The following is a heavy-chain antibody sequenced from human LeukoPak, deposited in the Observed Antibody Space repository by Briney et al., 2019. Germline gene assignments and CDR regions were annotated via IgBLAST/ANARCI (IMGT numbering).Heavy chain of an antibody. CDR1: GGSISSGSYY. V-gene: IGHV4-61*02. J-gene: IGHJ4*02. CDR2: IYTSGST. CDR3: ARVPTAVAGGGFDY. D-gene: IGHD6-19*01. Sequence: SETLSLTCTDSGGSISSGSYYWSWIRQPAGKGLEWIGRIYTSGSTNYNPSLKSRVTISVDTSKNQFSLKLSSVTAADTAVYYCARVPTAVAGGGFDYWGQGTLVTVSS.